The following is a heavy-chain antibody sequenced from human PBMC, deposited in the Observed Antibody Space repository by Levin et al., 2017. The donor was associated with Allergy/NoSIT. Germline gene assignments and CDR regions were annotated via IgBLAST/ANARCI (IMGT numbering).Heavy chain of an antibody. J-gene: IGHJ4*02. Sequence: GGSLRLSCAASGFTFSSYAMNWVRQAPGKGLEWVSSIGSRNAYIYYADSVRGRFTISRDNAKNSLYPQLNSLRAEDTAVYYCARDMETFDFWSASEYWGQGTLVTVSS. CDR2: IGSRNAYI. D-gene: IGHD3-3*01. V-gene: IGHV3-21*01. CDR3: ARDMETFDFWSASEY. CDR1: GFTFSSYA.